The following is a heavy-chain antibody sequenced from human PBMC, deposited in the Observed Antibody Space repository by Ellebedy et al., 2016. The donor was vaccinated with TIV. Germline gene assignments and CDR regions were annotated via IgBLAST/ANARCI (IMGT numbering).Heavy chain of an antibody. V-gene: IGHV3-23*01. Sequence: GESLKISXAASGFTFSSYAMTWVRQAPGKGLEWVSSISGGAGRTHYTDSVRGRFTISRDDSKSTPYLQMNSLRADDTAVYFCAKDSSDSNYVEALEIWGQGTMVAVSS. CDR1: GFTFSSYA. D-gene: IGHD4-11*01. CDR3: AKDSSDSNYVEALEI. CDR2: ISGGAGRT. J-gene: IGHJ3*02.